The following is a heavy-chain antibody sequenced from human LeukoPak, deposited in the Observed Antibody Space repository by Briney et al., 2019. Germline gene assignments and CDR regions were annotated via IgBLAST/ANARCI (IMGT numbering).Heavy chain of an antibody. CDR1: GFTFSSYE. CDR2: ISSSGSTI. CDR3: ARDSEGGWLTD. J-gene: IGHJ4*02. V-gene: IGHV3-48*03. D-gene: IGHD6-19*01. Sequence: PGGSLRLSCGASGFTFSSYEMNWVRQAPGKGVEWLSYISSSGSTIYYAASMKGRFTISRDNARNSLYLQMNSLRAEDTGVYYCARDSEGGWLTDWGQGTLVTVSS.